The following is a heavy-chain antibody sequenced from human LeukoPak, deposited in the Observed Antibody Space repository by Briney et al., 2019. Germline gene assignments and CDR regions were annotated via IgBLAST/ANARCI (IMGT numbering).Heavy chain of an antibody. D-gene: IGHD6-19*01. CDR2: ISSSSSYI. V-gene: IGHV3-21*01. J-gene: IGHJ4*02. Sequence: GGSLRLSCAASGFTFSSYSMNWVRQAPGKGLEWVSSISSSSSYIYYADSVKGRFTISRDNAKNSLYLQMNSLRAEDTAVYYCARYRAAAYSSGWTDFDYWGQGTLVTVSS. CDR1: GFTFSSYS. CDR3: ARYRAAAYSSGWTDFDY.